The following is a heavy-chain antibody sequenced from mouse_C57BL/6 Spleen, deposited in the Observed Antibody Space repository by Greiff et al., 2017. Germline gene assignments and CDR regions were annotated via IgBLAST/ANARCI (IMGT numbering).Heavy chain of an antibody. CDR3: ARDYYGSSYVFAY. D-gene: IGHD1-1*01. V-gene: IGHV1-53*01. Sequence: QVQLQQPGPELVKPGASVKLSCKASGYTFTSYWMHWVKQRPGKGLEWIGNINPSNGGNNYNEKFKSKATLTVEKSSSTAYMQLSSLTSEDSAVYYCARDYYGSSYVFAYWGQGTLVTVSA. CDR1: GYTFTSYW. J-gene: IGHJ3*01. CDR2: INPSNGGN.